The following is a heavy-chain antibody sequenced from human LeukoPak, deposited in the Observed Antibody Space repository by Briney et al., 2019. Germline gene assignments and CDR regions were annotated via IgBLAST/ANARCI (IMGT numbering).Heavy chain of an antibody. Sequence: GGSLRLSCAVSGFSVRTTYMSWVRQAPGKGLEWMTLISYDGSTKYYSDSVKGRFTLSRDNSKNSLYLQMNSLRAEDTAVYYCAELGITMIGGVWGKGTTVTISS. CDR2: ISYDGSTK. CDR1: GFSVRTTY. CDR3: AELGITMIGGV. V-gene: IGHV3-33*05. D-gene: IGHD3-10*02. J-gene: IGHJ6*04.